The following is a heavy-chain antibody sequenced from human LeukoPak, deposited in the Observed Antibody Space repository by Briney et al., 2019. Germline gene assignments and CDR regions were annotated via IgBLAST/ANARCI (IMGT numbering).Heavy chain of an antibody. D-gene: IGHD3-9*01. Sequence: PGGSLRLSCAASGFVFSSYAMSWVRQAPGKGLEWIGRIYTSGSTNYNPSLKSRVTMSVDTSKNQFSLKLSSVTAADTAVYYCARERGYYDILTGLVGALGIDYWGQGTLVTVSS. CDR2: IYTSGST. CDR3: ARERGYYDILTGLVGALGIDY. V-gene: IGHV4-4*07. J-gene: IGHJ4*02. CDR1: GFVFSSYA.